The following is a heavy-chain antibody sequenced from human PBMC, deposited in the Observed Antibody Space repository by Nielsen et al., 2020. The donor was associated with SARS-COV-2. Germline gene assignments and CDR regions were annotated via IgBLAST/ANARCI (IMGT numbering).Heavy chain of an antibody. CDR3: ARDRLRNPGGSPRPLED. V-gene: IGHV1-3*01. J-gene: IGHJ4*02. CDR1: GYTFTSYA. D-gene: IGHD1-26*01. CDR2: INAGNGNT. Sequence: ASVKVSCKASGYTFTSYAMHWVRQAPGQRLEWMGWINAGNGNTKYSQKFQGRVTITRDTSASTAYMELSSLRSEDTAVYYCARDRLRNPGGSPRPLEDWGQGTLVTVSS.